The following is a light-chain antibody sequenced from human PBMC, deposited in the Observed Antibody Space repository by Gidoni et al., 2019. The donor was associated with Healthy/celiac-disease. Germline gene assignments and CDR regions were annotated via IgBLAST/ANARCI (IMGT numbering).Light chain of an antibody. CDR1: PSVSSY. CDR3: QQRSHWPSFT. CDR2: AAP. Sequence: EIVLTQSTATLSLSPGERANLSCRASPSVSSYLAWYQPKPGQAPRRLIYAAPNRAPGIPAMFSCSVSGTDFTLTINSLEPEDFAVYYCQQRSHWPSFTCGPGTKVYIK. V-gene: IGKV3-11*01. J-gene: IGKJ3*01.